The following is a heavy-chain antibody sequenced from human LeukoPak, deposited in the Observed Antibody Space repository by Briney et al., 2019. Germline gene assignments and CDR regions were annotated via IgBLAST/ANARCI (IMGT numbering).Heavy chain of an antibody. Sequence: SVKVSCKASGGTFSSYAISWVRQAPGQGLEWMGGIIPIFGTANYAQKFQGRVTITADESTSTAYMELSSLRSEDTAVYYCARQYSSGWYNYYYYGMDVWGQGTTVTVSS. J-gene: IGHJ6*02. V-gene: IGHV1-69*13. CDR3: ARQYSSGWYNYYYYGMDV. D-gene: IGHD6-19*01. CDR2: IIPIFGTA. CDR1: GGTFSSYA.